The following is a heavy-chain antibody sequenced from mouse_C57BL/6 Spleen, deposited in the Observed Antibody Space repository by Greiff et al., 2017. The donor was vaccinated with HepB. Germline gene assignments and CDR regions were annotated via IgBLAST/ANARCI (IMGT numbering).Heavy chain of an antibody. CDR3: ARPSVLMITDWYFDV. J-gene: IGHJ1*03. V-gene: IGHV5-6*01. Sequence: EVMLVESGGDLVKPGGSLKLSCAASGFTFSSYGMSWVRQTPDKRLEWVATISSGGSYTYYPDSVKGRFTISRDNAKNTLYLQMSSLKSEDTAMYYCARPSVLMITDWYFDVWGTGTTVTVSS. CDR1: GFTFSSYG. CDR2: ISSGGSYT. D-gene: IGHD2-4*01.